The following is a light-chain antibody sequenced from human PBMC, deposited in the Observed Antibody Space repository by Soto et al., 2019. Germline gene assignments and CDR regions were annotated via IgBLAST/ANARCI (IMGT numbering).Light chain of an antibody. CDR2: DAS. V-gene: IGKV3-20*01. Sequence: EIFLTQSPGTLYLSRGEIATLSCRASQSVASSRLAWYQQKPGQAPRLVISDASTRATGIPDRFSGSGSGTDFTLTISRLEPEDFAVYYCQQYGSSLITFGQGTRLEIK. J-gene: IGKJ5*01. CDR3: QQYGSSLIT. CDR1: QSVASSR.